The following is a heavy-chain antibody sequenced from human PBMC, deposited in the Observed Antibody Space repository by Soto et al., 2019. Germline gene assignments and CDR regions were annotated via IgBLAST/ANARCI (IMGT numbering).Heavy chain of an antibody. D-gene: IGHD5-18*01. CDR2: IYYSGST. J-gene: IGHJ5*02. CDR3: ARLVDTAMFS. CDR1: GGSFSPDY. Sequence: PSETLSLTCSVSGGSFSPDYWGWIRQPPGKGLEWIGSIYYSGSTYYNPSLKSRVTISVDTSKNQFSLKLSSVTAADTAVYYCARLVDTAMFSWGQGTLVTVS. V-gene: IGHV4-39*01.